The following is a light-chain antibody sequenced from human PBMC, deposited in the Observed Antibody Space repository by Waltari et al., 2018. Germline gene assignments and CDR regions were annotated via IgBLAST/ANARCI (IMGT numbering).Light chain of an antibody. CDR3: QQYGNSLWT. CDR1: QSVGSSY. Sequence: EIVLKQSPGTLSLSPGGIATLACRASQSVGSSYLAWYQQKPGQAPRLLIYGASSRATGIPDRFSGSGSGTDFTLTISRLEPEDFAVYYCQQYGNSLWTFGQGTKVEIK. J-gene: IGKJ1*01. CDR2: GAS. V-gene: IGKV3-20*01.